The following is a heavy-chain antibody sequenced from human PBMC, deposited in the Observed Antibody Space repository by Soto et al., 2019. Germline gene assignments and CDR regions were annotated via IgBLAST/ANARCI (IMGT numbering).Heavy chain of an antibody. J-gene: IGHJ5*02. CDR1: GFTFSNYA. CDR2: ISATGGNT. Sequence: EVQLLESGGGLVQPGGSLRLSCAASGFTFSNYAMAWVRQAPGKWLEWVSAISATGGNTYYADSVKGRFTISRDNSKNTLFLQMNSLRAEDTGVYYCAKEEGPINAWGQGTLVTVSS. CDR3: AKEEGPINA. D-gene: IGHD2-21*01. V-gene: IGHV3-23*01.